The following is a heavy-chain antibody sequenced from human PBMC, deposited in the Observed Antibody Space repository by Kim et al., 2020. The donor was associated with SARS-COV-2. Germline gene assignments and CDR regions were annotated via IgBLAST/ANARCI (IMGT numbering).Heavy chain of an antibody. Sequence: YYADSVKGRFTISRDNAKNSLYLQMNSLRAEDTAVYYCARFAVRGVHLDYWGQGTLVTVSS. J-gene: IGHJ4*02. V-gene: IGHV3-11*04. CDR3: ARFAVRGVHLDY. D-gene: IGHD3-10*01.